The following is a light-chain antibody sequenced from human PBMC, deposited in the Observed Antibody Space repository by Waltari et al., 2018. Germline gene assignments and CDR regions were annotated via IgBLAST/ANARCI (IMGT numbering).Light chain of an antibody. CDR1: NLDYKY. CDR3: QVWDSSTGV. Sequence: SYELTQPPSVSVAPGQTAHIICSGDNLDYKYASWYQQKPGQSPVLVIYQDNRRPSGIPERFSGSSSGNTATLTISGTQAMDEADYYCQVWDSSTGVFGGGTKLTVL. V-gene: IGLV3-1*01. J-gene: IGLJ2*01. CDR2: QDN.